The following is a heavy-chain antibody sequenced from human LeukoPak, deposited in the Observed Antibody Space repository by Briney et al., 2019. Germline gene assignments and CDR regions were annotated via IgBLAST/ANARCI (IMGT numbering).Heavy chain of an antibody. CDR1: GGSLSSRSHY. D-gene: IGHD1-1*01. V-gene: IGHV4-39*01. CDR3: VRWTAGTTEDS. J-gene: IGHJ4*02. CDR2: LSNSRNT. Sequence: SETLSLTCTVSGGSLSSRSHYWGWIRQPPGQGLEWIGSLSNSRNTYYNPSLKSRVTISVDTSKNEFSLKLSSVTAADTAVYYCVRWTAGTTEDSWGQGTLVTVSS.